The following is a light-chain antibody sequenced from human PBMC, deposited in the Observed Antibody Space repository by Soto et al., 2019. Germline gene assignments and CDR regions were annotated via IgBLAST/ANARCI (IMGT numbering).Light chain of an antibody. CDR2: KAS. CDR3: QQYNPYSSWT. V-gene: IGKV1-5*03. CDR1: QSITGW. J-gene: IGKJ1*01. Sequence: DIQMTQSPSTLSASVGDRVTISCRASQSITGWLAWFQQKPGNAPKLLISKASNLESGVPSRFSGSGSGTDFTLTISGLQPDDFATYYCQQYNPYSSWTFGQGTKVDIK.